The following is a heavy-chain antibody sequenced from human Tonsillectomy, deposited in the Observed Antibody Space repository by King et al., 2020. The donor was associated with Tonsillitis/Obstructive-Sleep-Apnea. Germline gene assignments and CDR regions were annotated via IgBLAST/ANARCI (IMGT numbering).Heavy chain of an antibody. D-gene: IGHD1-14*01. CDR1: GFTFSSYW. J-gene: IGHJ4*02. V-gene: IGHV3-74*01. CDR3: ASTGPSGY. Sequence: VQLVESGGGLVQPGGSLRLSCAASGFTFSSYWMHWVRQAPGKGLVWVSRINSDGSSTIYADSGKGRFTISRDNAKNTLYLQMNSLRAEDSAIYYCASTGPSGYWGQGTLVTVSS. CDR2: INSDGSST.